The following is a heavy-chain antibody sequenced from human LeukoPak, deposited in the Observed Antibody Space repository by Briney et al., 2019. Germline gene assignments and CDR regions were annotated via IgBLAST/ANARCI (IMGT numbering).Heavy chain of an antibody. Sequence: SSETLSLTCTVSGGSIGSYYWSWIRQPPGKGLEWIGYIYYSGSTNYNPSLKSRVTISVDTSKNQFSLKLSSVTAADTAVYYCARVGDYVGYFDYWGQGTLVTVSS. CDR1: GGSIGSYY. D-gene: IGHD4-17*01. CDR2: IYYSGST. CDR3: ARVGDYVGYFDY. J-gene: IGHJ4*02. V-gene: IGHV4-59*01.